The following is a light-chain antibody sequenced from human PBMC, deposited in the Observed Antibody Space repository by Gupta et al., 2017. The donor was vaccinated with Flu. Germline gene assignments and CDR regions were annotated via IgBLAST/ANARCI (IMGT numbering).Light chain of an antibody. J-gene: IGLJ2*01. CDR2: RDS. CDR1: ALQQQY. Sequence: GQTARVTCSGDALQQQYTYWFQQKAGRAPVLVIFRDSERTSGIPERFSGSSSGTTVTLTITGVQAEDEADYYCQSGDSAGTSVVFGGGTKLTVL. V-gene: IGLV3-25*03. CDR3: QSGDSAGTSVV.